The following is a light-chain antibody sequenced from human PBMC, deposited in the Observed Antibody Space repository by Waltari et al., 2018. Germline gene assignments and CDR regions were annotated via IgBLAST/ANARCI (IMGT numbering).Light chain of an antibody. Sequence: DIVMTQSPLSLSVTPGEPASISCRSSESLLHSNGYNYLDWYLQKPGQSPQLLIYLGSNQASGVPDRFSGSGSGTDFTLKISRVEAEDVGIYYCMQALQTPFTFGGGTKVEIK. J-gene: IGKJ4*01. V-gene: IGKV2-28*01. CDR3: MQALQTPFT. CDR1: ESLLHSNGYNY. CDR2: LGS.